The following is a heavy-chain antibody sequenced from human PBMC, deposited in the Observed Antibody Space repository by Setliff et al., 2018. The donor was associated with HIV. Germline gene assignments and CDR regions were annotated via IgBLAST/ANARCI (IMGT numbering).Heavy chain of an antibody. V-gene: IGHV3-23*01. CDR1: GFTFSNYA. CDR2: ILSTGERT. J-gene: IGHJ6*02. D-gene: IGHD2-2*01. CDR3: AKVPLFVVVPAALGGMDV. Sequence: GGSLRLSCAASGFTFSNYAMSWVRQAPGEGLEWVSAILSTGERTFYADSVKGRFTISRDNSWDTVDLQMDTLRAEDTAVYYCAKVPLFVVVPAALGGMDVWGQGTTVTVS.